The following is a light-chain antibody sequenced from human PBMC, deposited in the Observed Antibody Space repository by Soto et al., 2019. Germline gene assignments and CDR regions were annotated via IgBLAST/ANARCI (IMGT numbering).Light chain of an antibody. Sequence: EIVMTQSPATQSVSPGERATLSCRASQSVSSNLAWYQQKPGQAPRLLIYGASTRATGIPARFSGSGSGTEFTLTISSLQSEDFAVYYCQQYNNWPLTFGGGTKVYIK. V-gene: IGKV3-15*01. CDR2: GAS. J-gene: IGKJ4*01. CDR1: QSVSSN. CDR3: QQYNNWPLT.